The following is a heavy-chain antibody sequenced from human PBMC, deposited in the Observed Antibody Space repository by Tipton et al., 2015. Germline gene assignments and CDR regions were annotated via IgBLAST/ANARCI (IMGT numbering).Heavy chain of an antibody. CDR1: GFTSTSYV. D-gene: IGHD2-2*01. CDR2: ISIGVSGDST. CDR3: ARDYCSVTSCYDY. Sequence: GSLRLSCAVSGFTSTSYVMSWVRQAPGKGLEWVSSISIGVSGDSTYYADSVKGRFTISRDSSKNTMYLQMNSLRADDTAMYYCARDYCSVTSCYDYWGQGTLVTVSS. J-gene: IGHJ4*02. V-gene: IGHV3-23*01.